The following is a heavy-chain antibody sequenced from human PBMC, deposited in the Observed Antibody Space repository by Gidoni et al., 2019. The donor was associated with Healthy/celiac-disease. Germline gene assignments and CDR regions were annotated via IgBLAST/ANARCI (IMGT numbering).Heavy chain of an antibody. D-gene: IGHD3-16*01. CDR3: ARDRIGGYFDY. V-gene: IGHV3-74*01. CDR2: INSDGSST. CDR1: GFTFSSYW. Sequence: EVQLVQSGGGLVQPGGSLSLSCAASGFTFSSYWLHWVRQAPGKGLVWVSRINSDGSSTSYADSVKGRFTISRDNAKNTLYLQMNSLRAEDTAVYYCARDRIGGYFDYWGQGTLVTVSS. J-gene: IGHJ4*02.